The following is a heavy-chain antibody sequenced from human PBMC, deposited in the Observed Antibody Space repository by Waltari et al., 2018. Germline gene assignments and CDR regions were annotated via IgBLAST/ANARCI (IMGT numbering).Heavy chain of an antibody. CDR1: GGTFSSYA. CDR2: IIPIFGTA. Sequence: QVQLVQSGAEVKKPGSSVKVSCKASGGTFSSYAISWVRQAPGQGLEWMGGIIPIFGTANYAQKFQGRVTITADESTSTAYMELSSLRSEDTAVYYCARRHLGSSRYNWNDVSPEYYYYGMDVWGQGTTVTVSS. CDR3: ARRHLGSSRYNWNDVSPEYYYYGMDV. D-gene: IGHD1-20*01. J-gene: IGHJ6*02. V-gene: IGHV1-69*01.